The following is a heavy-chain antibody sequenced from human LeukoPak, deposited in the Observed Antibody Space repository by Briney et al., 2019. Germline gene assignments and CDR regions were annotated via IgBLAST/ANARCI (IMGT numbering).Heavy chain of an antibody. CDR1: GGSISSHY. Sequence: SETLSLTCTVSGGSISSHYWNWIRQPPGKGLEWIGYIYYSGSTNYNPSLNSRVTMSVDTSKNQFSLKLSSVTAADTAVYYCARAHRDSSGWYRGDGWFDPWGQGTLVTVSS. CDR2: IYYSGST. CDR3: ARAHRDSSGWYRGDGWFDP. D-gene: IGHD6-19*01. V-gene: IGHV4-59*08. J-gene: IGHJ5*02.